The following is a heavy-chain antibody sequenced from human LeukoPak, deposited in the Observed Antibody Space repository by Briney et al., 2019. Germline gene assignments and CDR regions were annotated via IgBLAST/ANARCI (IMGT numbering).Heavy chain of an antibody. V-gene: IGHV3-74*03. CDR3: ARDYAGSPDY. CDR2: INGDGSTT. D-gene: IGHD3-10*01. Sequence: GGSLRLSCTASGFTFSTYWINWVRQSPGKGLVWVALINGDGSTTTHADSVKGRFTIPGDNAKNTAYLQMNSLRDEDTAVYFCARDYAGSPDYWGQGTLVTVSA. J-gene: IGHJ4*02. CDR1: GFTFSTYW.